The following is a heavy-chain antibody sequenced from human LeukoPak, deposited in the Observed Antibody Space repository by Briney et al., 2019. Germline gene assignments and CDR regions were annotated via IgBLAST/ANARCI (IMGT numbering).Heavy chain of an antibody. D-gene: IGHD3-10*01. CDR3: AGRRYVSGSSWGL. CDR1: GGSLSSSSSY. J-gene: IGHJ4*02. Sequence: SETLSLTCTVSGGSLSSSSSYWGWIRQPPGKGLEWIGSIYYSGSTHYNPSLKSRVTTSVDTSTKQSSLKLSSLPAADTAVYYCAGRRYVSGSSWGLWGQGTLVTVSS. V-gene: IGHV4-39*01. CDR2: IYYSGST.